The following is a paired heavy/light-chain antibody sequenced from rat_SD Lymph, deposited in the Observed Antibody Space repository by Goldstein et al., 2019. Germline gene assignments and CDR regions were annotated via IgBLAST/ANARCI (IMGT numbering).Light chain of an antibody. CDR1: QSLVYSDGKTY. CDR2: QVS. CDR3: VQATHFPWT. V-gene: IGKV1S14*01. Sequence: DVVMTQTPPSLSVAIGQSVSISCKSSQSLVYSDGKTYLHWLLQSPGQSPKLLIYQVSNLGSGVPDRFSGTGSQKDFTLKISRVEAEDLGVYYCVQATHFPWTFGGGTKLELK. J-gene: IGKJ1*01.
Heavy chain of an antibody. V-gene: IGHV5-34*01. CDR2: ISSSSSYI. CDR3: ARRGFAY. Sequence: EVQLVESGGGLVQPGRSLKLSCLASGFTFSNYGMNWIRQAPGKGLEWVASISSSSSYIYYADTVKGRFTISRDNAKNTLYLQMTSLRSEDTALYYCARRGFAYWGQGTLVTVSS. J-gene: IGHJ3*01. CDR1: GFTFSNYG.